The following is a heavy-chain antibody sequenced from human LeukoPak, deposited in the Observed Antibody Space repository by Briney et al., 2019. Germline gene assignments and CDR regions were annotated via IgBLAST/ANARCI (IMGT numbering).Heavy chain of an antibody. V-gene: IGHV3-30*18. CDR3: AKDHYDSSGYYPYYFDY. J-gene: IGHJ4*02. CDR1: GFTFSSCG. Sequence: GGSLRLSCAASGFTFSSCGMHWVRQVPGKGLEWVAVISYDGSNKYYADSVEGRFTISRDNSKNTLYLQMNSLRAEDTAVYYCAKDHYDSSGYYPYYFDYWGQGTLVTVSS. D-gene: IGHD3-22*01. CDR2: ISYDGSNK.